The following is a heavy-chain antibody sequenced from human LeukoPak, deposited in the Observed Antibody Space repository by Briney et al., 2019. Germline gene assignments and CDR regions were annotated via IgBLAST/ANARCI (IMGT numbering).Heavy chain of an antibody. CDR2: ISGGGGNT. J-gene: IGHJ4*02. CDR3: ATAGIYGSGSYHDF. CDR1: GFTFRSYA. D-gene: IGHD3-10*01. V-gene: IGHV3-23*01. Sequence: GGSLRLSCAASGFTFRSYAMSWVRQAPGKGLEWVSGISGGGGNTYYADSVKGRFTISRDNSKNTLYLQMSSLRAEDTAVYYCATAGIYGSGSYHDFWGQGTLVTVSS.